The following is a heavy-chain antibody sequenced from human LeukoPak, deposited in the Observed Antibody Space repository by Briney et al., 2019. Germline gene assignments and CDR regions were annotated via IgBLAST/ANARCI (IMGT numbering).Heavy chain of an antibody. Sequence: SETLSLTCSVSGGAIGSSSSYWGWIRQPPGKGLDWIGSIYYSGKVYYNSSLKSRVTISVDTSKNQFSLRLSSLTAADTAVYYCARGPHVWGSYRGMYFDYWGQGALVTVSS. CDR2: IYYSGKV. CDR3: ARGPHVWGSYRGMYFDY. D-gene: IGHD3-16*02. J-gene: IGHJ4*02. V-gene: IGHV4-39*07. CDR1: GGAIGSSSSY.